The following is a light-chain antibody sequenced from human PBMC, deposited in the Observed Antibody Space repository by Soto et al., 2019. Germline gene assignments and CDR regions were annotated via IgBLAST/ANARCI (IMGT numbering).Light chain of an antibody. V-gene: IGKV1-39*01. CDR2: VAS. CDR3: LQSSSSPRT. Sequence: DIQMPPSPSSLSASVGVRVPITCRASQSISSYLRWYQQKPGKAPKRLINVASTLQSGVPSRFSGSGSGTEFTLAISSLQPEDFATYYCLQSSSSPRTFGGGTRVEIK. CDR1: QSISSY. J-gene: IGKJ4*01.